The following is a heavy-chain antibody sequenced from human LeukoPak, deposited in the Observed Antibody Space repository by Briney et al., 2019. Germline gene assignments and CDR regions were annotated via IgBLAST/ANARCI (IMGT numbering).Heavy chain of an antibody. V-gene: IGHV1-69*05. CDR1: GGTFSAYA. D-gene: IGHD6-6*01. J-gene: IGHJ6*04. CDR2: IIPIFGTA. Sequence: SVKVSCKASGGTFSAYAISWGGQAPGQGLNWMEGIIPIFGTANYAQKFQGRVTITTDESTSTAYMELSSLRSEDTAVYYCARGVPHSSSKGMDVWGKGTTVTVSS. CDR3: ARGVPHSSSKGMDV.